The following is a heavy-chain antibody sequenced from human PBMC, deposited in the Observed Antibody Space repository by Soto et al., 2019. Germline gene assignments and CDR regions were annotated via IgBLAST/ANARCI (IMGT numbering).Heavy chain of an antibody. CDR1: GYTFTSYG. V-gene: IGHV1-18*01. D-gene: IGHD2-15*01. J-gene: IGHJ6*03. CDR3: ARDYGEYGSGPDYYYYYMDV. CDR2: ISAYNGNT. Sequence: ASVKVSCKASGYTFTSYGISWVRQAPGQGLEWMGWISAYNGNTNYAQKLQGRVTMTTDTSTSTASMELRSLRSDDTAVYYCARDYGEYGSGPDYYYYYMDVWGKGTTVTVSS.